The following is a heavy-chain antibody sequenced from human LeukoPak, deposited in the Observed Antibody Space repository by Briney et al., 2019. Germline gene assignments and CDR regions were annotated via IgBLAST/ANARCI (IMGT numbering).Heavy chain of an antibody. D-gene: IGHD4-17*01. J-gene: IGHJ4*02. CDR2: VSWNSGNV. CDR3: AKAVYGDFQSTVDY. V-gene: IGHV3-9*01. CDR1: GFSFEDYA. Sequence: GGSLRLSCAASGFSFEDYAMHWVRQPPGKGLEGVSGVSWNSGNVGYADSVKGRFTISRDNAKNLLYLQMSSLIADDTAFYYCAKAVYGDFQSTVDYWGRGALVTVSS.